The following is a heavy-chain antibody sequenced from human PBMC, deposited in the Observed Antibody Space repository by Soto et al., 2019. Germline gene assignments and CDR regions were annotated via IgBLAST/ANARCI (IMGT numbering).Heavy chain of an antibody. CDR1: GFTFSSYS. CDR2: ISSSSSTI. V-gene: IGHV3-48*04. Sequence: GGSLRLSCAASGFTFSSYSMNWVRQAPGKGLEWVSYISSSSSTIYYADSVKGRFTISRDNAKNPLYLQFNSLRAEDSAVYYFARVGAYCGGDCYSDYWGQGTLVTVSS. J-gene: IGHJ4*02. D-gene: IGHD2-21*02. CDR3: ARVGAYCGGDCYSDY.